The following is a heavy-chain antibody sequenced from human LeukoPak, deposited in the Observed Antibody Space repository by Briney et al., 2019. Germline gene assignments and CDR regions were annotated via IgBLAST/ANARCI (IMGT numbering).Heavy chain of an antibody. CDR2: ISWNSGSI. CDR3: ARAVRGVLRYFDWLSEPPYYFDY. D-gene: IGHD3-9*01. J-gene: IGHJ4*02. CDR1: GFTFDDYA. Sequence: PGGSLRLSCAASGFTFDDYAMHWVRQAPGKGLEWVSGISWNSGSIGYADSVKGRFTIPRDNAKNSLYLQMNSLRAEDTAVYYCARAVRGVLRYFDWLSEPPYYFDYWGQGTLVTVSS. V-gene: IGHV3-9*01.